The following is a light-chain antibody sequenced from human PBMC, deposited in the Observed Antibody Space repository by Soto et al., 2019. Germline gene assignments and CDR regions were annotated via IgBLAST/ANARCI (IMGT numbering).Light chain of an antibody. V-gene: IGLV2-14*01. J-gene: IGLJ2*01. Sequence: QSALTQPASVSGSPGQSITISCAGTMRDVGGYNCVSWFQQHPGRAPQLILYEVRNRPSGISSRFSGCNYGNTASLTISRVQDEDEDDDYCSYFSAESSLIFGGGTKLTVL. CDR2: EVR. CDR3: SYFSAESSLI. CDR1: MRDVGGYNC.